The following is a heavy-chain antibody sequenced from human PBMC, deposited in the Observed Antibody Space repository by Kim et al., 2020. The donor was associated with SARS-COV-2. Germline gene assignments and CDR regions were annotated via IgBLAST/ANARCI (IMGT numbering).Heavy chain of an antibody. V-gene: IGHV1-18*01. CDR1: GYTFTSYG. CDR2: ISAYNGNT. J-gene: IGHJ6*02. Sequence: ASVKVSCKASGYTFTSYGISWVRQAPGQGLEWMGWISAYNGNTNYAQKLQGRVTMTTDTCTSTAYMELRSLRSDDTAVYYCARAGAGAGYYYYGMDVWGQGTTVTVSS. CDR3: ARAGAGAGYYYYGMDV. D-gene: IGHD6-13*01.